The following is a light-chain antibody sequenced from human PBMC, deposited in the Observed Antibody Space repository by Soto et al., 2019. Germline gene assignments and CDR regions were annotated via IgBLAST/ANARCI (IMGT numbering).Light chain of an antibody. CDR1: SSDVGGYNY. V-gene: IGLV2-14*01. Sequence: QSALTQPASVSGSPGQSITISCTGTSSDVGGYNYVSWYQQYPGKAPKLMIYEVNTRPSGVSNRFSGSKSGNTASLAISGLQAGDEADYYCCSFTSSNTWVFGGGTQLTVL. CDR2: EVN. J-gene: IGLJ3*02. CDR3: CSFTSSNTWV.